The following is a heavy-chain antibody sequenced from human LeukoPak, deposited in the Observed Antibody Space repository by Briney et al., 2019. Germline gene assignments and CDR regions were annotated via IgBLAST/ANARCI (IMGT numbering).Heavy chain of an antibody. V-gene: IGHV3-30*03. J-gene: IGHJ5*02. D-gene: IGHD3-3*01. CDR2: ISYDGSNK. CDR1: GFTFSSYG. CDR3: ARPSTPQPYYDFWSGYYTHYNWFDP. Sequence: GGSLRLSCAASGFTFSSYGMHWVRQAPGKGLEWVAVISYDGSNKYYADSVKGRFTISRDNSKNTLYLQMNSLRAEDTAVYYCARPSTPQPYYDFWSGYYTHYNWFDPWGQGTLVTVSS.